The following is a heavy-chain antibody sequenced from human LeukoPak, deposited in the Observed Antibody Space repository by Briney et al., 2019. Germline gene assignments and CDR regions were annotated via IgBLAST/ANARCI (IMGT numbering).Heavy chain of an antibody. D-gene: IGHD3-22*01. Sequence: ASVKVSCKASGYTFTSYDINWVRQATGQGLEWMGWMNPNSGNTGYAQKFQGRVTMTRNTSISTAYMELSSLRSEDTAVYYRARGGDYYDSSGHSAHFDYWGQGTLVTVSS. CDR2: MNPNSGNT. CDR3: ARGGDYYDSSGHSAHFDY. J-gene: IGHJ4*02. CDR1: GYTFTSYD. V-gene: IGHV1-8*01.